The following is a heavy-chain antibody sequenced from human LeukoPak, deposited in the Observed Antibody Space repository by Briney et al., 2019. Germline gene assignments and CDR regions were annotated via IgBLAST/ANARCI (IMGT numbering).Heavy chain of an antibody. CDR1: GGSISSSRYY. CDR2: ISYSGSI. V-gene: IGHV4-39*07. D-gene: IGHD3-16*01. Sequence: PSQTLSLTCTVSGGSISSSRYYWGWIRQPPGKGLEWIGSISYSGSIYDNPSLKNRVTISVDTSNNQFSLRLTSVTAADTAVYYCARDRLYFTTPGGEGFDYWGQGTLVTVSS. CDR3: ARDRLYFTTPGGEGFDY. J-gene: IGHJ4*02.